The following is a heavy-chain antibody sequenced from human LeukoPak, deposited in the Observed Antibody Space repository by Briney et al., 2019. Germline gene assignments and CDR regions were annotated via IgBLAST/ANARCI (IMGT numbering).Heavy chain of an antibody. CDR1: GGSISSGSYY. CDR3: ARDRYDFWSGYYYYYGMDV. D-gene: IGHD3-3*01. Sequence: SETLSLTCTVSGGSISSGSYYWSWIRQPAGKGLVWIGRIYTSGSTNYNPSLKSRVTISVDTSKNQFSLKLSSVTAADTAVYYCARDRYDFWSGYYYYYGMDVWGQGTTVTVSS. J-gene: IGHJ6*02. CDR2: IYTSGST. V-gene: IGHV4-61*02.